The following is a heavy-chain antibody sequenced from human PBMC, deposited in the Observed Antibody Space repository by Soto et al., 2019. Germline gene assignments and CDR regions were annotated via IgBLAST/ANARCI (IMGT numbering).Heavy chain of an antibody. CDR2: ISGYNGNT. CDR1: GYTFNSYG. CDR3: ARDWGGIVVVGAATPSLAFDI. V-gene: IGHV1-18*01. J-gene: IGHJ3*02. Sequence: ASVKVSCKASGYTFNSYGISWVRQAPGQGLEWTGWISGYNGNTDYAQKFQGRVTMTTDTFASTAYMELRSLRSDDTAVYYCARDWGGIVVVGAATPSLAFDIWGQGTMVTVSS. D-gene: IGHD2-15*01.